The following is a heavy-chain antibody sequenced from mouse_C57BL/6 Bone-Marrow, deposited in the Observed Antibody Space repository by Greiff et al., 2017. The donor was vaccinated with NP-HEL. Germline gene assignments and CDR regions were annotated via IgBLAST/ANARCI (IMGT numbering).Heavy chain of an antibody. Sequence: EVMLVESGGGLVKPGGSLKLSCAASGFTFSDYGMHWVRQAPEKGLEWVAYISSGSSTIYYADTVKGRFPISRDNAKNTMFLQMTSLRSEDTAKYYCARVRYYGSSRYFDVWGTGTTVTVSS. D-gene: IGHD1-1*01. CDR2: ISSGSSTI. V-gene: IGHV5-17*01. CDR3: ARVRYYGSSRYFDV. CDR1: GFTFSDYG. J-gene: IGHJ1*03.